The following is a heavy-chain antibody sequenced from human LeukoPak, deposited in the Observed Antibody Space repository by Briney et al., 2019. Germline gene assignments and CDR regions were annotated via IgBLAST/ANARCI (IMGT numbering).Heavy chain of an antibody. V-gene: IGHV4-59*01. CDR1: GASISTYY. CDR2: IHYSGST. CDR3: ARGGSSWYADY. D-gene: IGHD6-13*01. Sequence: SETLSLTCSVSGASISTYYRSWIRQPPEKGLEWIGYIHYSGSTSYNPSLKSRVTMSVDTSNDQFSLKVSSVTAADTAVYYCARGGSSWYADYWGQGTLVTVSS. J-gene: IGHJ4*02.